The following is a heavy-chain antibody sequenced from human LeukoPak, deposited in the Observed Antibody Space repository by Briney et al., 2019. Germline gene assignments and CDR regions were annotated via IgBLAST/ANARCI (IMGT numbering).Heavy chain of an antibody. J-gene: IGHJ5*02. D-gene: IGHD2-15*01. CDR1: GYSSTSYW. Sequence: GASLRTSSKASGYSSTSYWISWGRQMPGKRVEWMGRIDTSDSNTNSNQSFQGHVTITADKSISTDYLQWSSLKASDTVMYYCARHLVVVAATVSRWFDPWGEGTLVTVSS. V-gene: IGHV5-10-1*01. CDR3: ARHLVVVAATVSRWFDP. CDR2: IDTSDSNT.